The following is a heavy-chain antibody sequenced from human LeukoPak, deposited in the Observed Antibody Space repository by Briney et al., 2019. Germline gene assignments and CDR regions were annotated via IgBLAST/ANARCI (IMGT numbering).Heavy chain of an antibody. CDR1: GFTFSSYA. V-gene: IGHV3-23*01. Sequence: GGSLRLSCAASGFTFSSYAMSWVRQAPGKGLEWVSAISGSGGSTYYADSVKGRFTISRDNSKNTLYLQMNSLRAEDTAVYYCAKDGYSYGLRNYYMDVWGKGTTVTISS. CDR2: ISGSGGST. D-gene: IGHD5-18*01. J-gene: IGHJ6*03. CDR3: AKDGYSYGLRNYYMDV.